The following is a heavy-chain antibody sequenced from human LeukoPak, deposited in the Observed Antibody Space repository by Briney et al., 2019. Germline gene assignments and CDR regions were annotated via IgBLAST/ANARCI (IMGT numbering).Heavy chain of an antibody. CDR1: GFTFRNYV. V-gene: IGHV3-30-3*01. CDR3: AREGYYGSGSPPSLYFDY. CDR2: TSSDLNVK. D-gene: IGHD3-10*01. Sequence: GGSLRLSSAASGFTFRNYVIHWVRQAPGKGLGWVAVTSSDLNVKLYADSVKGRFTISRDNSRSTLYLQMNSLRPEDTAIYYCAREGYYGSGSPPSLYFDYWGQGTLVTVSS. J-gene: IGHJ4*02.